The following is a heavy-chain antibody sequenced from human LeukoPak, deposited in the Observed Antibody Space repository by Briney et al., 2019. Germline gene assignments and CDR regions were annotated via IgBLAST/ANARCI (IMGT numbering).Heavy chain of an antibody. J-gene: IGHJ4*02. D-gene: IGHD5-12*01. V-gene: IGHV1-2*02. CDR3: AREGSGFDYYYFDS. CDR2: IDPNSGDT. CDR1: GYIFAAYN. Sequence: HVASVKVSCRTSGYIFAAYNMHWVRQAPGQGLEWMGRIDPNSGDTRISQKFQGRVTVTRDTSISTVYMELRGLRSDDTAIYYCAREGSGFDYYYFDSWGQGTLVTVSS.